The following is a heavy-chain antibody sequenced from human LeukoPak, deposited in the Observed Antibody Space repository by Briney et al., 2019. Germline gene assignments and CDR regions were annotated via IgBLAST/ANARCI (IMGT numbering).Heavy chain of an antibody. J-gene: IGHJ3*02. D-gene: IGHD3/OR15-3a*01. CDR3: ARGWTGNDAFDI. V-gene: IGHV4-30-4*01. CDR1: GGSISSGDYY. CDR2: IYYSGST. Sequence: SETLSLTCTVSGGSISSGDYYWSWIRQPPGKGLEWIGYIYYSGSTYYNPSLKSRVTISVDTSKNQFSLKLSSVTAADTAVYYRARGWTGNDAFDIWGQGTMVAVSS.